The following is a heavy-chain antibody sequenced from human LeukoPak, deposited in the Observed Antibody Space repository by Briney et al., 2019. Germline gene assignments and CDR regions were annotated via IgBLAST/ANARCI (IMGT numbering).Heavy chain of an antibody. CDR2: MNPNSGNT. Sequence: ASVKVSCKASGYTFTGYYMHWVRQATGQGLEWMGWMNPNSGNTGYAQKFQGRVTMTRNTSISTAYMELSSLRSEDTAVYYCARVIYYGDYVGFGYYYYMDVWGKGTTVTISS. CDR1: GYTFTGYY. V-gene: IGHV1-8*02. J-gene: IGHJ6*03. CDR3: ARVIYYGDYVGFGYYYYMDV. D-gene: IGHD4-17*01.